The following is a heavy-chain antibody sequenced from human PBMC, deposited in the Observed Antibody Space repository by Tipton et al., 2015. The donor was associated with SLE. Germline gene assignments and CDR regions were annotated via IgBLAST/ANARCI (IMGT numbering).Heavy chain of an antibody. D-gene: IGHD3-22*01. CDR3: AVTYYYDSSGPLGAFDI. CDR1: GYTFTSYY. Sequence: QSGPEVKKPGASVKVSCKASGYTFTSYYMHWVRQAPGQGLEWMGIINPSGGSTSYAQKSQGRVTMTRDTSTSTVYMELSSLRSEDTAVYYCAVTYYYDSSGPLGAFDIWGQGTMVTVSS. J-gene: IGHJ3*02. V-gene: IGHV1-46*01. CDR2: INPSGGST.